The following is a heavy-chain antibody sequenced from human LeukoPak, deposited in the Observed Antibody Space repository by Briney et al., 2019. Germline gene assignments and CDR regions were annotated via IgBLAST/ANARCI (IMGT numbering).Heavy chain of an antibody. Sequence: GESLKISCKGTGYSFTSYWIGWVRQMPGKGLEWMGIIYPGESDTRYSPSFQGQVTISADKSISTAYLQWSSLKASDTAMYYCARQFSSNWYNGYLDYWGQGTLITVSS. V-gene: IGHV5-51*01. J-gene: IGHJ4*02. CDR1: GYSFTSYW. D-gene: IGHD6-13*01. CDR2: IYPGESDT. CDR3: ARQFSSNWYNGYLDY.